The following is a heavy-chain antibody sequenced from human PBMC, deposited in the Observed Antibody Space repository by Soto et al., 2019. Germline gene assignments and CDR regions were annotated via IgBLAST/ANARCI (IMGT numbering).Heavy chain of an antibody. V-gene: IGHV3-23*01. CDR3: ARGNPNLQGFDY. CDR1: GFTFSSYG. J-gene: IGHJ4*02. D-gene: IGHD4-4*01. CDR2: ISGTGGST. Sequence: GGSLRLSCAASGFTFSSYGMSWVRQTPGKGLEWVSAISGTGGSTYYLDSVKGRFTISRDNSKNTLYLQMNSLRAEDTAVYYCARGNPNLQGFDYWGQGTLVTVSS.